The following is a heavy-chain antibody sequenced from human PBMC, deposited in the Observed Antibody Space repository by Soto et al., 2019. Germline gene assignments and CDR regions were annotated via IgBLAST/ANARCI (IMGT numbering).Heavy chain of an antibody. CDR1: GGSFSGYY. CDR3: ARGLWWEPHFDY. D-gene: IGHD1-26*01. J-gene: IGHJ4*02. Sequence: QVQLQQWGAGLLKPSETLSLTCAVYGGSFSGYYWSWIRQPPGKGLEWIGEINHSGSTNYNPSLKGRVTISVDTSKNQFSLKLSSVTAADTAVYYCARGLWWEPHFDYWGQGTLVTVSS. V-gene: IGHV4-34*01. CDR2: INHSGST.